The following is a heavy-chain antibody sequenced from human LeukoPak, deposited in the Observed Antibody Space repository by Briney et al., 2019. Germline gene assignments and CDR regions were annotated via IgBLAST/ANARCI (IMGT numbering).Heavy chain of an antibody. CDR2: INDSGST. J-gene: IGHJ4*02. CDR3: ARGGGHRNVAAAGSIGV. D-gene: IGHD6-13*01. Sequence: SETLSLTCAAHGGSFSGYSRSWIRQPPGKGLEWIGEINDSGSTNYNPSLKSRVTISVDTSKNQFSLKLSSVAAADTAVYYCARGGGHRNVAAAGSIGVWVQGTLVTVSS. CDR1: GGSFSGYS. V-gene: IGHV4-34*01.